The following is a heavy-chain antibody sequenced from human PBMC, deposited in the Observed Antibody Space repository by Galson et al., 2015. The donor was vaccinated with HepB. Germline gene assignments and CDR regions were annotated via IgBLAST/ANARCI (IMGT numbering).Heavy chain of an antibody. CDR1: GGSISSSSYY. D-gene: IGHD2-2*01. Sequence: SETLSLTCTVSGGSISSSSYYWGWIRQPPGKGLEWIGSIYYSGSTYYNPSLKSRVTISVDTSKNQFSLKLSSVTAADTAVYYCASSKRVRLAGDGIVVVPAANALDYWGQGTLVTVSS. V-gene: IGHV4-39*01. CDR3: ASSKRVRLAGDGIVVVPAANALDY. J-gene: IGHJ4*02. CDR2: IYYSGST.